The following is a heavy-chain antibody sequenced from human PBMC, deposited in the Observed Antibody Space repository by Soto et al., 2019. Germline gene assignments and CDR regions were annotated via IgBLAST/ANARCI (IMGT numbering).Heavy chain of an antibody. CDR3: ARGYRTSWYWFDL. V-gene: IGHV4-61*01. Sequence: QAQLQESGPGPVKPSETLSLTCTVSAGSVIGDTHYWSWIRQPPGKGLEWIGYIYNSGSTNYNPSLKSRVTISVDPSKNQFSLKLSSVTAADTAVYYCARGYRTSWYWFDLWGRGTLVTVSS. CDR2: IYNSGST. D-gene: IGHD6-13*01. J-gene: IGHJ2*01. CDR1: AGSVIGDTHY.